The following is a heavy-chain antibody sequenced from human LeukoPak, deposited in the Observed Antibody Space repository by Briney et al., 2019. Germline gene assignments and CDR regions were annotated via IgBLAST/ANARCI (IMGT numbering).Heavy chain of an antibody. V-gene: IGHV1-2*02. D-gene: IGHD2-21*01. CDR2: INHNSGAI. CDR3: ASWAGGNSPVASSDY. CDR1: GSTFTDYY. J-gene: IGHJ4*02. Sequence: ASVKVTCKASGSTFTDYYMHWVRQAPGQGLEWLGWINHNSGAIKFAQKFQGRVTLTRDTSITTVYMELYSLGSDDTAVYYCASWAGGNSPVASSDYWGQGTLHTVSS.